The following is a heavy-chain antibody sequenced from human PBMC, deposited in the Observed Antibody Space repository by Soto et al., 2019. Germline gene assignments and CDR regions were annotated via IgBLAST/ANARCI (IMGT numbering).Heavy chain of an antibody. CDR1: GGTFSSYA. CDR3: ARGTNYYDSSGYYYGPAFDI. D-gene: IGHD3-22*01. CDR2: IIPIFGTA. J-gene: IGHJ3*02. V-gene: IGHV1-69*13. Sequence: ASVKVSCKASGGTFSSYAISWVRQAPGQGLEWMGGIIPIFGTANYAQKFQGRVTITADESTSTAYMELSSLRSEDTAVYYCARGTNYYDSSGYYYGPAFDIWGQGTMVTVSS.